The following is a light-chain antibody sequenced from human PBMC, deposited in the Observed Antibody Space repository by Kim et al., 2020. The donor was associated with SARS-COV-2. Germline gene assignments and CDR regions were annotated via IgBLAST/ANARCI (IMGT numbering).Light chain of an antibody. Sequence: LGQTVMITCKGDSLRSYYASWYQQKPGQAPVLVIYGKNNRPSGIPDRFSGSSSGNTASLTITGAQAEDEADYYCNSRDSSGNHLVVFGGGTQLTVL. J-gene: IGLJ2*01. V-gene: IGLV3-19*01. CDR2: GKN. CDR1: SLRSYY. CDR3: NSRDSSGNHLVV.